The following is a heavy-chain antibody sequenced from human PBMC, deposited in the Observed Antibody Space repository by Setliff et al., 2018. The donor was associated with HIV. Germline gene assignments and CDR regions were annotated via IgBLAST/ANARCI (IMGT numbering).Heavy chain of an antibody. J-gene: IGHJ4*02. D-gene: IGHD7-27*01. CDR2: VFYSGST. CDR1: GGSISSSSYY. V-gene: IGHV4-39*07. Sequence: PSETLSLTCTVSGGSISSSSYYWDWIRQPPGKGLEWIGSVFYSGSTYYKPSLKSRVTISVDKSKNQFSLKLSSVTAADTAVYYCARARYLTGADFAFWGPGTPVTVSS. CDR3: ARARYLTGADFAF.